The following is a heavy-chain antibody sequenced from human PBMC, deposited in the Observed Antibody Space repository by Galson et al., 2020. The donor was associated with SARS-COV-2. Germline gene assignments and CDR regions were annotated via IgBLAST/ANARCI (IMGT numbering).Heavy chain of an antibody. V-gene: IGHV1-2*02. CDR2: INPNSGGT. J-gene: IGHJ5*02. CDR1: GYTFTDYY. D-gene: IGHD5-12*01. Sequence: ASVKVSCKASGYTFTDYYMHWVRQAPGQGLEWMGWINPNSGGTKYGQKFQGRVTMTRDTSISTAYMELSRLTSDDTAVYYCARDWASVQEWLRFVFDPWGQGTLVTVSS. CDR3: ARDWASVQEWLRFVFDP.